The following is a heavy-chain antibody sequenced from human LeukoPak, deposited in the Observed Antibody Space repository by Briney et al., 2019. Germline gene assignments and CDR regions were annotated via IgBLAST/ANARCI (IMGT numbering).Heavy chain of an antibody. Sequence: GGSLRLSCAASGFPFDDYGMSWVRPAPGKGLEWVSGVCWNGAYAEYADSVRGRFTISRDNATKSLYLQMNSLRVDDTALYYCARRKGPYGSGTYYDSWGQGTLVSVSS. V-gene: IGHV3-20*04. J-gene: IGHJ4*02. CDR3: ARRKGPYGSGTYYDS. D-gene: IGHD3-10*01. CDR2: VCWNGAYA. CDR1: GFPFDDYG.